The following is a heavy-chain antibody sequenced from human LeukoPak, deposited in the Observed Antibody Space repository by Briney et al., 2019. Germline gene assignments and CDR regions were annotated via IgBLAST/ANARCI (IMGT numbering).Heavy chain of an antibody. J-gene: IGHJ4*02. CDR2: IYYSGST. CDR1: GGSISSYY. CDR3: ARGRRYSSSWYSDY. V-gene: IGHV4-59*12. D-gene: IGHD6-13*01. Sequence: SETLSLTCTVSGGSISSYYWSWIRQPPGKGLEWIGYIYYSGSTNYNPSLKSRVTISVDTSKNQFSLKLSSVTAADTAVYYCARGRRYSSSWYSDYWDQGTLVTVSS.